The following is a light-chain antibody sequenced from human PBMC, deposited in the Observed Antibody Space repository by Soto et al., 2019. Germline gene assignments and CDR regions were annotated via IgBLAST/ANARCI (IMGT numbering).Light chain of an antibody. Sequence: DIQMTQSPSTLSASVGERVTIICRASQSISSWLAWYQQKPGKAPKLLIYDASSLESGVPSRFSGSGSGTEFTLTISSLQPDDFANYYCQQYNSYLMYTFGQGTKVDIK. CDR3: QQYNSYLMYT. V-gene: IGKV1-5*02. CDR1: QSISSW. CDR2: DAS. J-gene: IGKJ2*01.